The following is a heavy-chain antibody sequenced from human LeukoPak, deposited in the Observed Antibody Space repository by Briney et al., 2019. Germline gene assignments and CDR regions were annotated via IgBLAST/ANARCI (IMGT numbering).Heavy chain of an antibody. J-gene: IGHJ4*02. CDR1: GGSISSGGYY. Sequence: SETLSLTCTVSGGSISSGGYYWSWIRQPPGNGLEWIGYIYHSGSTYYNPSLKSRVTISVDRSKNQFSLKLSSVTAADTAVYYCARAAPILWFGEFRYYFDYWGQETLVTVSS. D-gene: IGHD3-10*01. V-gene: IGHV4-30-2*02. CDR3: ARAAPILWFGEFRYYFDY. CDR2: IYHSGST.